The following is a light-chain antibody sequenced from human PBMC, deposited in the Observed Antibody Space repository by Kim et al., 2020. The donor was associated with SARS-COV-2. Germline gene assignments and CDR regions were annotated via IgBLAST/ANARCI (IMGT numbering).Light chain of an antibody. Sequence: ASVGDRVTITCRASQGISSYLAWYQQKPGKVPKLLIYGASTLQSGVPSRFSGSGSGTDFTLSISSLQPEDVATYYCQRYNNVPYTFGQGTKVDIK. CDR3: QRYNNVPYT. J-gene: IGKJ2*01. CDR1: QGISSY. CDR2: GAS. V-gene: IGKV1-27*01.